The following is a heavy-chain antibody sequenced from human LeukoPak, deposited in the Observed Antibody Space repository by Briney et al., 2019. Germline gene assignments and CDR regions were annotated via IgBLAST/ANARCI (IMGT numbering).Heavy chain of an antibody. CDR1: GGSISSYY. CDR3: ARYGYGDYGEYFDY. Sequence: SETLSLTCTVSGGSISSYYWSWIRQPPGKGLEWTGYIYYSGSTNYGPSLKSRVTISVDTSKNQFSLRLSSVTAADTAVYYCARYGYGDYGEYFDYWGQGTLVTVSS. D-gene: IGHD4-17*01. V-gene: IGHV4-59*01. CDR2: IYYSGST. J-gene: IGHJ4*02.